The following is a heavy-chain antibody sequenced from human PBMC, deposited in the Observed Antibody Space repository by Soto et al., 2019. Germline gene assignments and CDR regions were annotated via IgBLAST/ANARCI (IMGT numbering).Heavy chain of an antibody. D-gene: IGHD5-12*01. CDR2: IYSSGST. Sequence: ETLSLTCTVSGDSVSSDSYYWTWIRQPPGKGLEWIGYIYSSGSTKYNPSLKSRVTISLDTSSNQFSLELTSVTAADTAVYYCARDIRGYSRAFDYWGQGTLVTVSS. J-gene: IGHJ4*02. CDR3: ARDIRGYSRAFDY. V-gene: IGHV4-61*01. CDR1: GDSVSSDSYY.